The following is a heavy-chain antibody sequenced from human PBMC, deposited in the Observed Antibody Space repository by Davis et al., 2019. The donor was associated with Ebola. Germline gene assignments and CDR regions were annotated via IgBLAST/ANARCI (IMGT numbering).Heavy chain of an antibody. CDR1: GFTVSSNY. D-gene: IGHD7-27*01. CDR2: IYSGGST. J-gene: IGHJ4*02. V-gene: IGHV3-53*01. CDR3: ARALGGRNWGSMGY. Sequence: GESLKISCAASGFTVSSNYMSWVRQAPGKGLEWVSVIYSGGSTYYADSVKGRFTISRDNSKNTLYLQMNSLRAEDTAVYYCARALGGRNWGSMGYWGQGTLVTVSS.